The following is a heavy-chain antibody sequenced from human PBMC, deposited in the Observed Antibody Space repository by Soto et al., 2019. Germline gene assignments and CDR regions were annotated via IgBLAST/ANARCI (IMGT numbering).Heavy chain of an antibody. CDR3: ARLLSVSYADDSYMDV. D-gene: IGHD3-16*01. J-gene: IGHJ6*03. V-gene: IGHV3-11*01. CDR1: GFAFKEYS. CDR2: MSGSGINI. Sequence: QVQLVESGGGLVKPGGSLRLSCSASGFAFKEYSMTWIRQAPGKGLVWVSLMSGSGINIHYADSMKGRFTISRDNAKNSLCLQMASLRAHDTVVYYCARLLSVSYADDSYMDVWGKGTTVTVPS.